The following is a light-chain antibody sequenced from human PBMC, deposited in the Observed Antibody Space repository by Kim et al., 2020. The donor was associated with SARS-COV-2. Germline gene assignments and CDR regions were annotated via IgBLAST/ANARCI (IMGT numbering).Light chain of an antibody. CDR2: WAS. J-gene: IGKJ4*01. Sequence: DIVMTQSPDSLAVSLGERATINCKSSQSVLYSSNNKNYLAWYQQKPGQPPKLLIYWASTRESGVPDRFSGSGSGTDFTLTISSLQAEDVAVYYCQQYYSTPFACGGVTKVDIK. V-gene: IGKV4-1*01. CDR3: QQYYSTPFA. CDR1: QSVLYSSNNKNY.